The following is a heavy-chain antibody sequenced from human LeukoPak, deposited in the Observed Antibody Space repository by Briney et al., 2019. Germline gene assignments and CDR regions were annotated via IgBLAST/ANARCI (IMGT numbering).Heavy chain of an antibody. J-gene: IGHJ4*02. CDR3: ARVGYSAQVDY. D-gene: IGHD4-23*01. Sequence: GGSPRLSCAASGFTFSSYWMHWVRHAPGKGLVWVSRINSDGSSTSYADSVKGRFTISRDNAKNTLYLQMNSLRAEDTAVYYCARVGYSAQVDYWGQGTLVTVSS. CDR1: GFTFSSYW. V-gene: IGHV3-74*01. CDR2: INSDGSST.